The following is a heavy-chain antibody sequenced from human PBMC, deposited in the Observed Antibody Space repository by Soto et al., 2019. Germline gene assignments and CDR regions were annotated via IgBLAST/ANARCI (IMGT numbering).Heavy chain of an antibody. CDR2: TNSDGSDT. CDR3: ARDRGWSLFDY. CDR1: GFTFSSYW. D-gene: IGHD6-19*01. J-gene: IGHJ4*02. Sequence: EVQLVESGGGLVQPGGSLRLSCAASGFTFSSYWMYWVRQAPGKGLVWVSRTNSDGSDTSYADSVKGRFTISRDNAKNPLYLQMNSVRAEDTAVYYCARDRGWSLFDYWGQGTLVTVSS. V-gene: IGHV3-74*01.